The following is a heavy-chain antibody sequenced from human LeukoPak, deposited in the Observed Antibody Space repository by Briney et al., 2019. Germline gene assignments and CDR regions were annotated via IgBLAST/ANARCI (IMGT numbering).Heavy chain of an antibody. CDR1: GFTFHDYA. CDR2: ISGDGGST. Sequence: PGGSLRLSCAASGFTFHDYAMHWVRQAPGKGLEWVSLISGDGGSTYYADSVKGRFTISRDNSKNSLYLQMNSLRTEDTALYYCAKDGYSYGPNWFDPWGQGTLVTVSS. D-gene: IGHD5-18*01. CDR3: AKDGYSYGPNWFDP. J-gene: IGHJ5*02. V-gene: IGHV3-43*02.